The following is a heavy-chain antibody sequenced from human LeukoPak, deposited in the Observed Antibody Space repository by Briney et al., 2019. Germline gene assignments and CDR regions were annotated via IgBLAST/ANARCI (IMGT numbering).Heavy chain of an antibody. CDR2: IYHSGST. CDR1: GGSISSGGYY. CDR3: ARGGSGSYYSS. V-gene: IGHV4-30-2*01. Sequence: SQTLSLTCTVSGGSISSGGYYWSWIRQPPGKGLEWIGYIYHSGSTYYNPSLKSRVTISVDRSKNQFSLKLSSVTAADTAVYYCARGGSGSYYSSWGQGTLVTVSS. D-gene: IGHD1-26*01. J-gene: IGHJ5*02.